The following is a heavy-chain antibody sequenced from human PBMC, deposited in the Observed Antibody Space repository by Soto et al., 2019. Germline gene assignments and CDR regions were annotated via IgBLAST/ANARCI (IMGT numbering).Heavy chain of an antibody. CDR3: VKEAESMVRGVIIPHFDY. Sequence: GGSLRLSCSASGFTFSSYAMHWVRQAPGKGLEYVSAISSNGGSTYYADSVKGRFTISRDNSKNTRYLQMSSLRAEDTAVYYCVKEAESMVRGVIIPHFDYWGQGTLVTVSS. CDR2: ISSNGGST. D-gene: IGHD3-10*01. J-gene: IGHJ4*02. V-gene: IGHV3-64D*08. CDR1: GFTFSSYA.